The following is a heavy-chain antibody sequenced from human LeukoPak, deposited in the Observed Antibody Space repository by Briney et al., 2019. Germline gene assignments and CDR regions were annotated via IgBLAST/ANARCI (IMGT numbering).Heavy chain of an antibody. D-gene: IGHD2-8*01. Sequence: GGSLRLSCAASGFTFSSYAMHWVRQAPGKGLEYVSAISSNGGSTYYANSVKGRFTISRDNSKNTLYLQMGSLRAEDMAVYYCARAMYSPPSYYFDYWGQGTLGTVSS. V-gene: IGHV3-64*01. J-gene: IGHJ4*02. CDR3: ARAMYSPPSYYFDY. CDR1: GFTFSSYA. CDR2: ISSNGGST.